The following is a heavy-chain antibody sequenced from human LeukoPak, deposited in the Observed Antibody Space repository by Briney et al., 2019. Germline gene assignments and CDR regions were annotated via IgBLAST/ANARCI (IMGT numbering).Heavy chain of an antibody. D-gene: IGHD3-10*01. CDR2: IYTSGST. CDR1: GGSISSGSYY. CDR3: ARFTDYYGSGSHDY. Sequence: SETLSLTCTVSGGSISSGSYYWSWIRQPAGKGLEWIGRIYTSGSTNYNPSLKSRVTISVDTSKNQFSLKLSSVTAADTAVYYCARFTDYYGSGSHDYRGQGTLVTVSS. J-gene: IGHJ4*02. V-gene: IGHV4-61*02.